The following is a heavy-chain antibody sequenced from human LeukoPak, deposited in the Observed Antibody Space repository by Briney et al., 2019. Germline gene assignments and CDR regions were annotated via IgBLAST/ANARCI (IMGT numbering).Heavy chain of an antibody. CDR3: ARYYCTSGSCDGIFDY. CDR1: GYTHSNNW. V-gene: IGHV5-51*01. J-gene: IGHJ4*02. Sequence: GSPKISCEGSGYTHSNNWLGWVRQMPRKGLGWVGIIYPVDSDNRYSTSFHGQVTISAEKTISTAYLQWSSLKLSATAMYYSARYYCTSGSCDGIFDYWGQGTLVTVSS. D-gene: IGHD2-15*01. CDR2: IYPVDSDN.